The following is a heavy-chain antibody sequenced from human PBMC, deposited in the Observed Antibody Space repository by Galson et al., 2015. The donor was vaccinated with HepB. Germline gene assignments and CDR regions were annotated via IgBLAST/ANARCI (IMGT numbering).Heavy chain of an antibody. V-gene: IGHV3-74*03. D-gene: IGHD6-13*01. CDR2: INHDGSTT. Sequence: SLRLSCAASGFNFRDYWMHWVRQVPGKGLVWISHINHDGSTTTYADSVRGRFTISRDNAKNTLYLQMDSLRVEDTAVYFCARDANIGATGKLFDKWSQGTLVTVSS. CDR1: GFNFRDYW. J-gene: IGHJ4*02. CDR3: ARDANIGATGKLFDK.